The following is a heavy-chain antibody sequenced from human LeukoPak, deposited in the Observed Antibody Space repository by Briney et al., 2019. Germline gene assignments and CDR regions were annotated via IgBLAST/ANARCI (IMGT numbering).Heavy chain of an antibody. Sequence: ASVKVSCKASGYTFTGYYMHWVRQAPGQGLEWMGWINPNSGGTNYAQKFQGRVTMTRDTSISTAYMELSRLRSDDTAVYYCARVAARKTDQFDYRGQGTLVTVSS. D-gene: IGHD6-6*01. V-gene: IGHV1-2*02. CDR2: INPNSGGT. CDR3: ARVAARKTDQFDY. CDR1: GYTFTGYY. J-gene: IGHJ4*02.